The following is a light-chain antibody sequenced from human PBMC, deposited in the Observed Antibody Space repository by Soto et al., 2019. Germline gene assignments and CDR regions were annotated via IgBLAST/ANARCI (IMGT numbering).Light chain of an antibody. CDR1: SSDVGGYNY. Sequence: QSALTQTASVSGSPGQSITISCTGTSSDVGGYNYVSWYQQHPGKAPKLMIYEVSNRPSGVSNRFSVSKSGNTASLTISGLQAEDEADYYCSSYTSSSTLVVFGGGTKVTVL. V-gene: IGLV2-14*01. CDR3: SSYTSSSTLVV. J-gene: IGLJ2*01. CDR2: EVS.